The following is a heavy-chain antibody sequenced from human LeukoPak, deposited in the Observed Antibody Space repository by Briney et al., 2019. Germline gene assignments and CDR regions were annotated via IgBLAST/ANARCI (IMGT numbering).Heavy chain of an antibody. CDR2: INHSGST. Sequence: SETLSLTCAVYGGSFSGYYWSWIRQPPGKGLEWIGEINHSGSTNYNPSLKSRVTISVDTSKSQFSLKLSSVTAADTAVYYCARVQLWFLYYFDYWGQGTLVTVSS. V-gene: IGHV4-34*01. D-gene: IGHD5-18*01. CDR1: GGSFSGYY. J-gene: IGHJ4*02. CDR3: ARVQLWFLYYFDY.